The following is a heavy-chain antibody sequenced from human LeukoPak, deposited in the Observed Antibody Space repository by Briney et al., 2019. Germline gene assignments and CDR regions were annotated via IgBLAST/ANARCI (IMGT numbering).Heavy chain of an antibody. CDR1: GFTFSIFG. CDR2: ISYDGNEK. V-gene: IGHV3-33*05. D-gene: IGHD3-22*01. J-gene: IGHJ4*02. Sequence: PGGSLRLSCAASGFTFSIFGMHWVRQAPGKGLEWVAVISYDGNEKYFGDSVKGRFTISRDNSKNTLYLQMNSLRAEDTAVYYCARGRYDSRIFDYWGQGTLVTVSS. CDR3: ARGRYDSRIFDY.